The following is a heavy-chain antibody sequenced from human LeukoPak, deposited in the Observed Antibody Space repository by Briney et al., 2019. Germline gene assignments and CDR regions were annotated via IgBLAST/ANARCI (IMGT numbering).Heavy chain of an antibody. CDR2: ISSDGSVT. D-gene: IGHD2-21*02. Sequence: GGSLRLSCAVSGFSFTNYWMHWVRQDPGKGLVWVSYISSDGSVTKYADSVKGRFTISRDDAVNTLYLQMNSLRVEDTAVYYCVRGSLRLPRSTPDYWGQGTLVTVSS. CDR3: VRGSLRLPRSTPDY. CDR1: GFSFTNYW. J-gene: IGHJ4*02. V-gene: IGHV3-74*03.